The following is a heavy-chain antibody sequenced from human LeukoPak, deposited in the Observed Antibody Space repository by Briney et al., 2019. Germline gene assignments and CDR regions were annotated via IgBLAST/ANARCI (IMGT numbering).Heavy chain of an antibody. CDR1: GFTFSDYY. D-gene: IGHD6-13*01. CDR3: ARVPAAAGTGGWFDP. J-gene: IGHJ5*02. CDR2: ISSSSSYT. V-gene: IGHV3-11*06. Sequence: PGGSLRLSCAASGFTFSDYYMSWIRQAPGRGLEWVSYISSSSSYTNYADSVKGRFTISRDNAKNSLYLQMNSLRAEDTAVYYCARVPAAAGTGGWFDPWGQGTLVIVSS.